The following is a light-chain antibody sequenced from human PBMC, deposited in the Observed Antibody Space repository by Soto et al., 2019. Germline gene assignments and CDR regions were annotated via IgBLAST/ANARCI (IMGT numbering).Light chain of an antibody. Sequence: DIQMTQSPSSLSASVGDRVTITCRASQSISTYLNWYQQKAGLAPKLLIYAASSLQSGVPSRFSGSGSGTVFTLTISRLQTEDFATYHCQQTYSTPPTFGQGNQVEIK. CDR3: QQTYSTPPT. CDR1: QSISTY. V-gene: IGKV1-39*01. CDR2: AAS. J-gene: IGKJ1*01.